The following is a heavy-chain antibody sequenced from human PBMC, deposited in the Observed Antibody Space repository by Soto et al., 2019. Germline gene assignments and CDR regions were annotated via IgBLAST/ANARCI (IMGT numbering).Heavy chain of an antibody. CDR1: GFSLSTNGMG. Sequence: QITLKESGPTLVKPTQTLTLTCTFSGFSLSTNGMGVGWIRQPPGKALEWLALIYWDGDKRYSPSLKSRLTITKDTSKNQVVLTMTNMDPVDTATYYCAHRLGGNSAFDFWGQGTMVTVSS. J-gene: IGHJ3*01. CDR3: AHRLGGNSAFDF. D-gene: IGHD2-21*02. CDR2: IYWDGDK. V-gene: IGHV2-5*02.